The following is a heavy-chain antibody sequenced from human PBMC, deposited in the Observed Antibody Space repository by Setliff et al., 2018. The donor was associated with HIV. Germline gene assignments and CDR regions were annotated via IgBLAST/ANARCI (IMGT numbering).Heavy chain of an antibody. CDR3: ARSPSYRSSWEYYFDY. CDR1: GGSISGYH. V-gene: IGHV4-4*09. D-gene: IGHD6-13*01. Sequence: PSETLSLTCTVSGGSISGYHWNWLRQTPGKGLEWIGYIYTSRGTDYNHSLRTRVIISVDTSNQFSLKLSSVTAADAAVYYCARSPSYRSSWEYYFDYWGQGILVTVSS. CDR2: IYTSRGT. J-gene: IGHJ4*02.